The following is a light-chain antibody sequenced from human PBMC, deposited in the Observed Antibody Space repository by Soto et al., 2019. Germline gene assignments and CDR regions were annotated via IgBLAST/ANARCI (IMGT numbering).Light chain of an antibody. V-gene: IGKV1-5*01. CDR1: QSVNNW. CDR3: QQYNSYWT. CDR2: DAS. J-gene: IGKJ1*01. Sequence: DIQMTQYPSTLSASGGERVTISYRASQSVNNWLAWYQRKPGKAPKLLIHDASTLESGIPSRFSGSGSGTEFTLTISSLQPDDFATYYCQQYNSYWTFGQGTKVDIK.